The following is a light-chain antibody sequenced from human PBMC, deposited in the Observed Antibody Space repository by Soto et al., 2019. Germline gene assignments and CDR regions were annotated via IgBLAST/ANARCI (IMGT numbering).Light chain of an antibody. CDR2: GAS. CDR1: QSVSSN. V-gene: IGKV3-15*01. Sequence: EIVMTQSPATVSVSPGERATLSCRASQSVSSNLAWYQQKPGQAPRLLIYGASTRATGIPARFSGSGSGTEFTLTISSLQSEDFAVYYCHQYNDWPPVTFGGGTKVDIK. J-gene: IGKJ4*01. CDR3: HQYNDWPPVT.